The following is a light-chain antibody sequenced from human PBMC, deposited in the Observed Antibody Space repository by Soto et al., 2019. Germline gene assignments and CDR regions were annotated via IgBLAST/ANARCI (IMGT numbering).Light chain of an antibody. Sequence: EIVLTQSPDTLSFSPGERSTLSCVASQTVIRNYLAWHQQKPGQTPRLLVYGASSRATGIPDRFSGSGSGTDFTLTISRLEPEDFAVYYCQQHGTSPITFGQGTRLEIK. CDR3: QQHGTSPIT. CDR2: GAS. CDR1: QTVIRNY. J-gene: IGKJ5*01. V-gene: IGKV3-20*01.